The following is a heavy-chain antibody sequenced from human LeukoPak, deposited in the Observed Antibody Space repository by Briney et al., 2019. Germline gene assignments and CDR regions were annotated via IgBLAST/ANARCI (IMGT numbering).Heavy chain of an antibody. CDR3: ARAAWTRLWFGTFDI. J-gene: IGHJ3*02. CDR1: GFTVSSNY. Sequence: GGSLRLSCAASGFTVSSNYMSWVRQAPGKGLECVSVIYSGGSTYYADSVKGRFTISRDNPKNTLYLQMNSLRAEDTAVYYCARAAWTRLWFGTFDIWGQGTMVTVSS. V-gene: IGHV3-66*01. D-gene: IGHD3-10*01. CDR2: IYSGGST.